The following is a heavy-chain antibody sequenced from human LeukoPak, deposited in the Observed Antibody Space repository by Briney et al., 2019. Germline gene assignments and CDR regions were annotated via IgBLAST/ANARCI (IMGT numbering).Heavy chain of an antibody. CDR2: IIPILGIA. J-gene: IGHJ4*02. Sequence: VKVSCKASGGTFSSYAISWVRQAPGQGLEWMGRIIPILGIANYAQKFQGRVTITTDESTSTAYMELSSLRSEDTAVYYCARDGAYCSSTSCPFDYWGQGTLVTVSS. D-gene: IGHD2-2*01. CDR1: GGTFSSYA. V-gene: IGHV1-69*04. CDR3: ARDGAYCSSTSCPFDY.